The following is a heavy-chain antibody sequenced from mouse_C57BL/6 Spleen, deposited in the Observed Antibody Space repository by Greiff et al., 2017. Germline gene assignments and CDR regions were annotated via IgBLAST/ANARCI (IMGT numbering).Heavy chain of an antibody. CDR2: IDPANGNT. CDR3: SQRAITTSGFDV. D-gene: IGHD1-1*01. CDR1: GFNIKNTY. Sequence: VQLQQSVAELVRPGASVKLSCTASGFNIKNTYMHWVKQRPEQGLEWIGRIDPANGNTKYAPKFQGKATITADTSSNTAYLQLSSLTSEDAALYYCSQRAITTSGFDVWGTGTTVTVSS. J-gene: IGHJ1*03. V-gene: IGHV14-3*01.